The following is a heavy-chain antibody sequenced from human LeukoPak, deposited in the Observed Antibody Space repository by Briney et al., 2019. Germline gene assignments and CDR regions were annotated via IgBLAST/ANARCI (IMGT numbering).Heavy chain of an antibody. CDR3: ARRATSGSPYYLDY. V-gene: IGHV4-59*01. D-gene: IGHD3-10*01. Sequence: PSETLSLTCTVSGGSINGYYWTWIQLPPGKELEWIGYMYYSGSTNYNPSLKSRVTMSVDTPKNQFSLKLSSVTAADTAVYYCARRATSGSPYYLDYWGQGTLVTVSS. CDR1: GGSINGYY. J-gene: IGHJ4*02. CDR2: MYYSGST.